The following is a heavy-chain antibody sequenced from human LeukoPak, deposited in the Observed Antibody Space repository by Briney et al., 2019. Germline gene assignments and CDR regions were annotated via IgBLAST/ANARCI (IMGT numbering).Heavy chain of an antibody. CDR1: GFTFSSYS. CDR3: ARAAGLVMESHYFDY. J-gene: IGHJ4*02. V-gene: IGHV3-48*04. D-gene: IGHD3-9*01. CDR2: ISSSSSTI. Sequence: GGSLRLSCAASGFTFSSYSMNWVRQAPGKGLEWVSYISSSSSTIYYADSVKGRFTISRDNAKNSLYPQMNSLRAEDTAVYYCARAAGLVMESHYFDYWGQGTLVTVSS.